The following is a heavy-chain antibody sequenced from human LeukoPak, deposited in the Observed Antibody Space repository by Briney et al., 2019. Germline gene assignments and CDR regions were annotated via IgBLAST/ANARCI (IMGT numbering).Heavy chain of an antibody. CDR1: SGSISPYY. CDR2: IYYSGST. CDR3: ARDRGYYYGSGSYRHWFDP. D-gene: IGHD3-10*01. V-gene: IGHV4-59*12. J-gene: IGHJ5*02. Sequence: SETLSLTCTVSSGSISPYYWSWIRQPPGKGLEWIGYIYYSGSTNYNPSLKSRVTISVDTSKNQFSLKLSSVTAADTAVYYCARDRGYYYGSGSYRHWFDPWGQGTLVTVSS.